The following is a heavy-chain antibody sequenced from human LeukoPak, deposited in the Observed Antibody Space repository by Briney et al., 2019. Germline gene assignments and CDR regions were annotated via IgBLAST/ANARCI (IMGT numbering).Heavy chain of an antibody. V-gene: IGHV1-46*01. CDR2: INPSGGST. J-gene: IGHJ6*02. CDR3: AREGLPQPNYYGMDV. Sequence: ASVTVSFKASGYTFTIYYMHWVRQAPGQGLEWMGIINPSGGSTSYAQKFQGRVTMTRDTSTSTVYMELSSLRSEDTAVYYCAREGLPQPNYYGMDVWGQGTTVTVSS. D-gene: IGHD2-15*01. CDR1: GYTFTIYY.